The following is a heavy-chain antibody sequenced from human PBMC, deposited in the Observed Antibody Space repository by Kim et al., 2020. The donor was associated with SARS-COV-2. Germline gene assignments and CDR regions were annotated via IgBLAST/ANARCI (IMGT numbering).Heavy chain of an antibody. J-gene: IGHJ4*02. CDR2: IWYDGSNK. D-gene: IGHD3-3*01. CDR1: GFTFSSYG. Sequence: GGSLRLSCAASGFTFSSYGMHWVRQAPGKGLEWVAVIWYDGSNKYYADSVKGRFTISRDNSKNTLYLQMNSLRAEDTAVYYCARSYYDFWSGYSSFDYWGQGTLVTVSS. V-gene: IGHV3-33*08. CDR3: ARSYYDFWSGYSSFDY.